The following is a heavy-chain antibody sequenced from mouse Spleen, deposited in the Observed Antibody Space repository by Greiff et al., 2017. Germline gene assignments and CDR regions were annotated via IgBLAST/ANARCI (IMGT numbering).Heavy chain of an antibody. V-gene: IGHV5-6*02. J-gene: IGHJ2*01. CDR2: ISSGGSYT. CDR3: ARHWGRDYYFDY. CDR1: GFTFSSYG. D-gene: IGHD3-3*01. Sequence: EVMLVESGGDLVKPGGSLKLSCAASGFTFSSYGMSWVRQTPDKRLEWVATISSGGSYTYYPDSVKGRFTISRDNAKNTLYLQMSSLKSEDTAMYYCARHWGRDYYFDYWGQGTTLTVSS.